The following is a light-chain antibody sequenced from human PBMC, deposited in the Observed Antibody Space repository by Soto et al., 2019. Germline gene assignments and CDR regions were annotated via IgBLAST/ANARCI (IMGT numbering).Light chain of an antibody. V-gene: IGKV1-17*03. CDR3: LQHDSYPMT. CDR1: QNIGSS. CDR2: TTS. J-gene: IGKJ3*01. Sequence: DIQMTQSPSAMSASVGDRVTITCRASQNIGSSLAWFQQKPGKVPKRLINTTSTLESGVPSRFSGSGSVTEFTLTISSLQPEDFANHTFLQHDSYPMTFGPGTKVAIK.